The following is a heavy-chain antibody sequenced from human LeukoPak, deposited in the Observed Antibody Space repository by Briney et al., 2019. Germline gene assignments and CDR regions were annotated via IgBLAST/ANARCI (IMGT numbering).Heavy chain of an antibody. CDR2: ISSSSSYI. J-gene: IGHJ4*02. V-gene: IGHV3-21*01. D-gene: IGHD1-26*01. Sequence: GGSLRLSCAASGFTFNSYAMSWVRQAPGKGLEWVSSISSSSSYIYYADSVKGRFTISRDNAKNSLYLQMNSLRAEDTAVYYCAREVGRRFDYWGQGTLVTVSS. CDR1: GFTFNSYA. CDR3: AREVGRRFDY.